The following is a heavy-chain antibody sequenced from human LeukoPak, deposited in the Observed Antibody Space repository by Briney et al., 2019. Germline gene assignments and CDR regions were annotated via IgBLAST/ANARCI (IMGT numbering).Heavy chain of an antibody. CDR1: GFTFSSYA. J-gene: IGHJ4*02. D-gene: IGHD3-10*01. V-gene: IGHV3-23*01. CDR2: VSGRGDRT. CDR3: AKDRYYGSGSYYRPYYFDS. Sequence: PGGSLRLSCSASGFTFSSYAMSWVRQAPGKGLEWVSGVSGRGDRTYYVESVKGRFTIPRDNSKSTLYLQMSSLRAEDTAVYYCAKDRYYGSGSYYRPYYFDSWGQGTLVTVSS.